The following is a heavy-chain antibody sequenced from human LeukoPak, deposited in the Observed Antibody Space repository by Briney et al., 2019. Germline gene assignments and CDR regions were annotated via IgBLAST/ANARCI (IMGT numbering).Heavy chain of an antibody. CDR2: IIPIFGTA. D-gene: IGHD6-13*01. CDR1: GGTFSSYA. J-gene: IGHJ4*02. CDR3: ARAGSSWYRFDY. Sequence: SVKVSCKASGGTFSSYAISWVRQAPGQGLEWMGRIIPIFGTANYAQKFQGRVTITTDESTSTAYMELSSLRFEDTAVYYCARAGSSWYRFDYWGQGTLVTVSS. V-gene: IGHV1-69*05.